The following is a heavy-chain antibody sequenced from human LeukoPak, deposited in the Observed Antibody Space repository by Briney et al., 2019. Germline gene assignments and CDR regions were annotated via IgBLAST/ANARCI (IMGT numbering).Heavy chain of an antibody. CDR3: ARSRNLDS. Sequence: ASVKVSCKASGYTFTTYYLFWVRPAPGQGLEWVGWINPNSGGSYYTQKFQGRVTMTRDTSISTTYMELISLTSDDTAVYYCARSRNLDSWGQGTLVTVSS. V-gene: IGHV1-2*02. D-gene: IGHD2-2*01. CDR2: INPNSGGS. J-gene: IGHJ4*02. CDR1: GYTFTTYY.